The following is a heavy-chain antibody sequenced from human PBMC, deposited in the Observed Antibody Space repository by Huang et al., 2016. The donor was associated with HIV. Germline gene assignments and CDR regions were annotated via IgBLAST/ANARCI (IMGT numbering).Heavy chain of an antibody. D-gene: IGHD2-15*01. J-gene: IGHJ4*01. CDR1: GCSISSHY. V-gene: IGHV4-59*11. CDR3: ARDRRHCSGGSCYYSDY. CDR2: IYYSGGS. Sequence: QVQLQESGPGLVKPSETLSLTCSVSGCSISSHYWGWIRQPPGKGLEWIGSIYYSGGSNSSPSLKSRVFRSVDTSRNQFALKLSSVTAADTAVYYCARDRRHCSGGSCYYSDYWGHGTLVTVSS.